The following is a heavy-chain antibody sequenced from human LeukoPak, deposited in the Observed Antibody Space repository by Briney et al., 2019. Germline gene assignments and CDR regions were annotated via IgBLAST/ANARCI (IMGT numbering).Heavy chain of an antibody. J-gene: IGHJ4*02. Sequence: SETLSLTCAVYGGSFSGYYWSWIRQPPGKGLEWIGEINHSGSTNYNPSLKSRVTISVDTSTNQFSLNLTSVTAADTAVYYCARKNRRLSYYDYWGQGTLVTVSS. D-gene: IGHD3-10*01. CDR2: INHSGST. CDR1: GGSFSGYY. V-gene: IGHV4-34*01. CDR3: ARKNRRLSYYDY.